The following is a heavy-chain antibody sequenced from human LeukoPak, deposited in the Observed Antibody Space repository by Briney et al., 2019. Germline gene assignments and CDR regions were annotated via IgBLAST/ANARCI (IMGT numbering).Heavy chain of an antibody. CDR1: GGSISSSSYY. V-gene: IGHV4-39*01. CDR3: ARHVFGRGYDY. D-gene: IGHD5-18*01. Sequence: SETLFLTCTVSGGSISSSSYYWGWIRQPPGKGLEWIAGIYYGGSTYYNPSLTSRVTISVDTSKSQFSLDLISVTAADTAVYYCARHVFGRGYDYWGQGTLVTVSS. CDR2: IYYGGST. J-gene: IGHJ4*02.